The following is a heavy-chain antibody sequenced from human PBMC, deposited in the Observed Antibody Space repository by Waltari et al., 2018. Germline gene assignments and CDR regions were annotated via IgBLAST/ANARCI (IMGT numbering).Heavy chain of an antibody. CDR2: IYYSGST. D-gene: IGHD6-19*01. CDR3: ARPIAVAGTGGAFDI. J-gene: IGHJ3*02. V-gene: IGHV4-61*01. Sequence: QVQLQESGPGLVKPSETLSLTCTVSGGSVSSGSYYWSWIRQPPGKGLEWIGYIYYSGSTNYNPSLKSRVTISVDTSKNQFSLKLSSVTAADTAVYYCARPIAVAGTGGAFDIWGQGTMVIVSS. CDR1: GGSVSSGSYY.